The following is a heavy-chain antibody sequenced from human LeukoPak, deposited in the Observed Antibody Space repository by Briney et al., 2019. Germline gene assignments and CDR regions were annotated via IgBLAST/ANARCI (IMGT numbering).Heavy chain of an antibody. J-gene: IGHJ4*02. Sequence: GGSLRLSCAASGFTFSSYTMHWVRQAPGKGLEWVAVILYDGSNKYYADSVKGRFTISRDNSKNTLYLQMNSLRPEDTAVYYCARSNTAPDYDFWSGYYSSIDYWGQGTLVTVSS. CDR2: ILYDGSNK. CDR3: ARSNTAPDYDFWSGYYSSIDY. V-gene: IGHV3-30-3*01. CDR1: GFTFSSYT. D-gene: IGHD3-3*01.